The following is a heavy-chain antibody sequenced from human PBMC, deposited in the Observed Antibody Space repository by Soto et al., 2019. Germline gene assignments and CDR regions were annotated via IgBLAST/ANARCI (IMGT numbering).Heavy chain of an antibody. D-gene: IGHD2-8*01. Sequence: QVQLVESGGGVVQPGRSLRLSFAASGFTFSSYGMHWVRQAPGKGLEWVAVISYDGSNKYYEDSVKGRFTTSRDNSKNTLYLQMTSLRAEETAVYYCAQDPLGPSKSVWYGMDGWSQGTTVTVSS. J-gene: IGHJ6*02. CDR2: ISYDGSNK. CDR3: AQDPLGPSKSVWYGMDG. CDR1: GFTFSSYG. V-gene: IGHV3-30*18.